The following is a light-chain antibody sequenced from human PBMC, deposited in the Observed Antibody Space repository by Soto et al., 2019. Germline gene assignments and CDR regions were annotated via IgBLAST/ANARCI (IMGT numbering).Light chain of an antibody. CDR3: QQYNSYSRV. V-gene: IGKV1-5*03. CDR2: KAS. J-gene: IGKJ1*01. CDR1: QSISSW. Sequence: DIQMTQSPSTLSASVGDRVTITCRASQSISSWLAWYQQKPGKAPKLLIYKASNLESGVPSRFSGGGSGTEFTLTISSLQPDDFATYYCQQYNSYSRVFGQGTKVEIK.